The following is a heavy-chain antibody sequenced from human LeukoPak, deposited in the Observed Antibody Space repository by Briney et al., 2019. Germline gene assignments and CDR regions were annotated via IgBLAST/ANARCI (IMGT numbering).Heavy chain of an antibody. CDR1: GGSISSYY. Sequence: SETLSLTCTVSGGSISSYYWSWIRQPPGKGLEWIGYIYYSGSTNYNPSLKSRVTISVDTSKNQFSLKLSSVTAADTAVYYCARVGGAAAGTSGIQHWGQGTLVTVSS. CDR3: ARVGGAAAGTSGIQH. D-gene: IGHD6-13*01. CDR2: IYYSGST. J-gene: IGHJ1*01. V-gene: IGHV4-59*12.